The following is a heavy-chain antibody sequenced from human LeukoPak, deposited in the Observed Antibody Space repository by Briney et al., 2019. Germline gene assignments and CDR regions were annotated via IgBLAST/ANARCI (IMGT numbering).Heavy chain of an antibody. D-gene: IGHD2-21*01. CDR3: AKDRLRWAQLQYYFDY. V-gene: IGHV3-21*01. CDR2: ISSSSSYI. J-gene: IGHJ4*02. Sequence: GGSLRLSCAASGFTFSSYSMNWVRQAPGKGLEWVSSISSSSSYIYYADSVKGRFTISRDNSKNTLYLQMNSLRAEDTAVYYCAKDRLRWAQLQYYFDYWGQGTLVTVSS. CDR1: GFTFSSYS.